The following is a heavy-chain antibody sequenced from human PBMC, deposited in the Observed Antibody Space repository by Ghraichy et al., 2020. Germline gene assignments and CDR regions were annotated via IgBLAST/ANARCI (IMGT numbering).Heavy chain of an antibody. CDR2: IYWNDDK. J-gene: IGHJ3*02. V-gene: IGHV2-5*01. CDR3: AHALMYQLRADWLDAFDI. Sequence: SGPTLVKPTQTLTLTCTFSGFSLSTSGVGVGWIRQPPGKALEWLALIYWNDDKRYSPSLKSRLTITKDTSKNQVVLTMTNMDPVDTATYYCAHALMYQLRADWLDAFDIWGQGRMVTVSS. CDR1: GFSLSTSGVG. D-gene: IGHD2-2*01.